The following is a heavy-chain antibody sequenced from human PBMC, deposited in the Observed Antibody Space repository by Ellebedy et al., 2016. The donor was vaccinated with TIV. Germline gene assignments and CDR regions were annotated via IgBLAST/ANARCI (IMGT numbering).Heavy chain of an antibody. J-gene: IGHJ4*02. D-gene: IGHD6-19*01. Sequence: SETLSLTCAVYGGSFSGYSWSWIRQPPGKGLEWIGEINHRESTNYNPSLKSRVTISVDKSKNQFSLKLSSVTAADTAMYYCARTIAVAGTFSFDYWGQGTLVTVSS. CDR3: ARTIAVAGTFSFDY. V-gene: IGHV4-34*01. CDR2: INHREST. CDR1: GGSFSGYS.